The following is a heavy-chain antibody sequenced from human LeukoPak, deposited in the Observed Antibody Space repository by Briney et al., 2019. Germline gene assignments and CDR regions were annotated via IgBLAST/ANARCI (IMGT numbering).Heavy chain of an antibody. V-gene: IGHV3-30*02. Sequence: GGSLRLSCAASGFTFSSFDMYWVRQAPGKGPEWVTFIRYDGSNKYYGDSVKGRFTISRDNSKNMLDLQMNSLRPEDTAVYYCAKGSPRPYSFYMDVWGKGTTVTISS. CDR1: GFTFSSFD. CDR2: IRYDGSNK. J-gene: IGHJ6*03. CDR3: AKGSPRPYSFYMDV.